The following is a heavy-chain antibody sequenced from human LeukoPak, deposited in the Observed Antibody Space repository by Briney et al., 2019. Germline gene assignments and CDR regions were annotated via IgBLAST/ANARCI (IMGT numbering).Heavy chain of an antibody. V-gene: IGHV3-23*01. CDR1: GFTFSSYA. CDR3: AKRAIVVPADYYYYYMDV. J-gene: IGHJ6*03. CDR2: ISGSGGST. Sequence: GGSLTLSCAASGFTFSSYAMSWVRQAPGKGLEWVSAISGSGGSTYYADSVKGRFTISRDNSKNTLYLQMNSLRAEDTAVYYCAKRAIVVPADYYYYYMDVWGKGTTVTISS. D-gene: IGHD2-2*01.